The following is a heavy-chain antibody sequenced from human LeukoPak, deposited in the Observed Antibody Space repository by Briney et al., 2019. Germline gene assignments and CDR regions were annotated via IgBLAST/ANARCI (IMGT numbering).Heavy chain of an antibody. CDR3: ASLYYDSSGYYQICYFDY. Sequence: SETLSLTCTVSGGSISSSGYYWGWISQPPGKGLEWIGSIYYSGSTYYNPSLKSRVTISVDTSKNQFSLNLSSVTAADTAVYYCASLYYDSSGYYQICYFDYWGQGTLVTVSS. V-gene: IGHV4-39*01. CDR1: GGSISSSGYY. CDR2: IYYSGST. D-gene: IGHD3-22*01. J-gene: IGHJ4*02.